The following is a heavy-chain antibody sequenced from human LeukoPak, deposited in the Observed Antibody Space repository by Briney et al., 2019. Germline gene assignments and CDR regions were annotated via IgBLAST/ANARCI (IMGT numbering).Heavy chain of an antibody. CDR2: IYYSGST. J-gene: IGHJ5*02. Sequence: SETLSLTCAVYGGSFSGYYWSWIRQPPGKGLGWIGYIYYSGSTNYNPSLKSRVTISVDTSKNQFSLKLSSVTAADTAVYYCARANNWFDPWGQGTLVTVSS. CDR3: ARANNWFDP. V-gene: IGHV4-59*01. CDR1: GGSFSGYY.